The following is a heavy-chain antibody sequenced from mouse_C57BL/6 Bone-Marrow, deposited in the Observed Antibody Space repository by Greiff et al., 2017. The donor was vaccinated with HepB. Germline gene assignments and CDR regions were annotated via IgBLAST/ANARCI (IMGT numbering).Heavy chain of an antibody. CDR3: ARTQDYYAMDY. Sequence: EVMLVESGGGLVKPGGSLKLSCAASGFTFSDYGMHWVRQAPEKGLEWVAYISSGSSTIYYADTVKGRFTISRDNAKNNLFLQMTSLRSEDTAMYYCARTQDYYAMDYWGQGASVTVSS. CDR1: GFTFSDYG. CDR2: ISSGSSTI. V-gene: IGHV5-17*01. J-gene: IGHJ4*01.